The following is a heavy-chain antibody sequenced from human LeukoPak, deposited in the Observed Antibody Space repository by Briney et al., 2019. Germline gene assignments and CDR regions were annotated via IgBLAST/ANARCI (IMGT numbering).Heavy chain of an antibody. D-gene: IGHD5-12*01. Sequence: PGRSLRLSCAASGFTFSSYAMHWVRQAPGKGLEWVAVISYDGSNKYYADSVKGRFTISRDNSKNTLYLQMNSLRAEDTAVYYCARDGGSIGGYDSYYFDYWGQGTLVTVSS. V-gene: IGHV3-30-3*01. CDR3: ARDGGSIGGYDSYYFDY. CDR1: GFTFSSYA. J-gene: IGHJ4*02. CDR2: ISYDGSNK.